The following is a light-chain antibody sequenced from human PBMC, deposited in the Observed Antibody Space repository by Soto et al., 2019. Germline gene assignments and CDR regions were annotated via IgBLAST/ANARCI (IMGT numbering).Light chain of an antibody. V-gene: IGKV1-5*03. CDR2: KAS. CDR1: QTISSW. J-gene: IGKJ1*01. CDR3: QHYNSYSEA. Sequence: DIQMTQSPSTLSGSVGDRVTITCRASQTISSWLAWYQQKPGKAPKLXIYKASTLTSGVPSRFSGSGSGTEFTLTISSLQPDDFATDYCQHYNSYSEAFGQGTKVDIK.